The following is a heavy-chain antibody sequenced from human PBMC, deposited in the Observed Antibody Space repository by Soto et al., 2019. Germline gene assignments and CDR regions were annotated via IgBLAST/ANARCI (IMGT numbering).Heavy chain of an antibody. V-gene: IGHV2-70*11. Sequence: SGPTLVNPTQTLTLTCTFSGFSLSTSGMCVSWIRQPPGKALEWLARIDWDDDKYYSTSLKTRLTISKDTSKNQVVLTMTNMDPVDTATYYCARILHSSGWENYFDYWGQGTLVTVSS. CDR3: ARILHSSGWENYFDY. D-gene: IGHD6-19*01. J-gene: IGHJ4*02. CDR1: GFSLSTSGMC. CDR2: IDWDDDK.